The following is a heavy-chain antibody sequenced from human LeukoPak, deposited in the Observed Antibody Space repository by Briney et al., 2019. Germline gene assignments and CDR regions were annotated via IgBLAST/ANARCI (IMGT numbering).Heavy chain of an antibody. V-gene: IGHV1-46*01. J-gene: IGHJ4*02. Sequence: ASVKVSCKASGYTFTTYYIHWVRQAPGQGLEWMAIINPSGGSTSYAQKFQGRVTMTRDTSTSTVYMELSSLRSEDTAVYYCARDSSILLWFGEFDYWGQGTLVTVSS. CDR2: INPSGGST. CDR1: GYTFTTYY. CDR3: ARDSSILLWFGEFDY. D-gene: IGHD3-10*01.